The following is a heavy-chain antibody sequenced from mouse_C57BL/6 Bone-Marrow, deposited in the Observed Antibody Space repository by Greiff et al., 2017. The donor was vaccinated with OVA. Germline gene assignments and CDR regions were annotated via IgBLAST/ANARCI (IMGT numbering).Heavy chain of an antibody. Sequence: QVQLKQPGAELVKPGASVKLSCKASGYTFTSYWMHWVKQRPGQGLEWIGMIHPNSGSTNYTEKLKSKATMTVDKSSSTAYMQLSSLTSEDSAVYYCARKVTTAYFDYWGQGTTLTVSS. V-gene: IGHV1-64*01. D-gene: IGHD1-2*01. CDR3: ARKVTTAYFDY. J-gene: IGHJ2*01. CDR2: IHPNSGST. CDR1: GYTFTSYW.